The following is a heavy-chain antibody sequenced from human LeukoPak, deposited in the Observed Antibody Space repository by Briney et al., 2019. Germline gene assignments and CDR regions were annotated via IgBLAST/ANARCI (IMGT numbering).Heavy chain of an antibody. Sequence: SETLSLTCTVSGGSISSYYWSRIRQPPAKGLEWSGYIYYSGSTNYNPSLKSRVTISVDTSKNQFSLKLSSVTAADTAVYYCARGGVVIRNYAFDIWGQGTMVTVSS. CDR2: IYYSGST. V-gene: IGHV4-59*01. CDR1: GGSISSYY. CDR3: ARGGVVIRNYAFDI. D-gene: IGHD3-3*01. J-gene: IGHJ3*02.